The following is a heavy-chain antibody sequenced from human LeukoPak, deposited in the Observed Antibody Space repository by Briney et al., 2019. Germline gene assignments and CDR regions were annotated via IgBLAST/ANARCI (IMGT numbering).Heavy chain of an antibody. CDR2: IYSGGRT. Sequence: GGSLRLTCAASGFTFDNFEMHWVRQAPGKGLEWVSVIYSGGRTYYADSVKGRFTISRDNSKNTLYLQMNSLRAEDTAVYYCARAGPSSSWHQFDYWGQGTLVTVSS. J-gene: IGHJ4*02. V-gene: IGHV3-66*01. CDR1: GFTFDNFE. D-gene: IGHD6-13*01. CDR3: ARAGPSSSWHQFDY.